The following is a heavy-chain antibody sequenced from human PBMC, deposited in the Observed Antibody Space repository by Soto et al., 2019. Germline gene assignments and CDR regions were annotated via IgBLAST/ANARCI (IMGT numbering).Heavy chain of an antibody. Sequence: EVQLVESGGGLVQPGGSVRLSCAASGFTFSSYWMSWVRQAPGKGLEWVANIKQDGNETFYVDSVKGRFTISRDNAKNSLFVQMHSLTAEDTAVYYCARVNSLAGEYWGQGTLVAVSS. CDR2: IKQDGNET. CDR3: ARVNSLAGEY. V-gene: IGHV3-7*05. CDR1: GFTFSSYW. J-gene: IGHJ4*02. D-gene: IGHD2-15*01.